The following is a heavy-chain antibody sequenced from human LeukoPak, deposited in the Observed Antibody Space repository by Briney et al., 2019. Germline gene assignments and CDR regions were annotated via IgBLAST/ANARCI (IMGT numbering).Heavy chain of an antibody. Sequence: GGSLRLSCAASGFSLSDYWMTWVRQAPGKGLEWVANIKKDGSDKYYVDSVKGRFTVSRDDAKNSLYLQMSSLRAEDTAVYYCLRYDSGDTWGQGTLVTVSS. CDR1: GFSLSDYW. D-gene: IGHD3-10*01. CDR3: LRYDSGDT. CDR2: IKKDGSDK. V-gene: IGHV3-7*01. J-gene: IGHJ5*02.